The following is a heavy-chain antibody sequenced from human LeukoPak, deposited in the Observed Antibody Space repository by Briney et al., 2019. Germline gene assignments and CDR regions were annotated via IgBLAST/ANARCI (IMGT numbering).Heavy chain of an antibody. CDR1: GFTFSSYE. Sequence: HPGGSLRLSCAASGFTFSSYEMNWIRQAPGKGLEWISYISSGGGSAIHHADSVKGRFTITRDNAKNSLYLQMNSLRADDTAIYYCAREGGPGHEYMDSFDVWGQGTMVTVSS. V-gene: IGHV3-48*03. J-gene: IGHJ3*01. D-gene: IGHD1-1*01. CDR2: ISSGGGSAI. CDR3: AREGGPGHEYMDSFDV.